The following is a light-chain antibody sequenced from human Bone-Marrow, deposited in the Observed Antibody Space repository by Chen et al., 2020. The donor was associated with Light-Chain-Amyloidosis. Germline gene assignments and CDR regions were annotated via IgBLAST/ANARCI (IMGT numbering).Light chain of an antibody. CDR3: SSYTITNTLV. J-gene: IGLJ1*01. V-gene: IGLV2-14*01. CDR1: SSDVGGDNH. Sequence: QSALTQPASVSGSPGQSITISCTGTSSDVGGDNHVSWYQQHPDKAPKLMIYEVTNRPSWVTDRLSGSKSDNTESLTISGLQTEDEDEYFCSSYTITNTLVFGSGTRVTVL. CDR2: EVT.